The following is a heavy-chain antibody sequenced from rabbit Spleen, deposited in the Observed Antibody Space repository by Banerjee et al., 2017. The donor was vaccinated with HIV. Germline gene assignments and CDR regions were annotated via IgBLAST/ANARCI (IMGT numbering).Heavy chain of an antibody. CDR2: IYTGSIDST. Sequence: QSLEESGGGLVQPEGSLTLTCTASGFSFSSSYYMCWVRQAPGKGLEWIACIYTGSIDSTVYASWAKGRFTISKTSSTTVTLQMTSLTAADTATYFCARGSAAMTMVITGYYFNLWGPGTLVTVS. D-gene: IGHD2-1*01. CDR1: GFSFSSSYY. V-gene: IGHV1S40*01. CDR3: ARGSAAMTMVITGYYFNL. J-gene: IGHJ4*01.